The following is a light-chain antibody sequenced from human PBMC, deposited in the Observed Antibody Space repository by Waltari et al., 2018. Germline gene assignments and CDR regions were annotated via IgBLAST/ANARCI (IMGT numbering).Light chain of an antibody. J-gene: IGLJ3*02. V-gene: IGLV1-40*01. CDR1: DSNLAPFV. CDR3: QSYDNSLRGSVL. CDR2: ENT. Sequence: HSVLTQAPSVSGAPGQTVTLPCTGGDSNLAPFVVNWYPHLPGRVPKLLIYENTNRPSGVPDRFSGSKSGTSASLAIEGLQPEDEGDYYCQSYDNSLRGSVLFGGGTKVTV.